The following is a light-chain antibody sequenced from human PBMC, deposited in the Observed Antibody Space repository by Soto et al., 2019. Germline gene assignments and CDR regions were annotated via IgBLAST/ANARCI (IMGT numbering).Light chain of an antibody. CDR1: QSVGSY. V-gene: IGKV3D-15*01. CDR2: GAS. CDR3: QQYTNCPLT. Sequence: EIVMTQSPATLSVSPGEGATLSCRASQSVGSYLAWYQQKPGQSPRLLIYGASTRATGIPARFSGRGSGTHFTLTISSLQSEDFAVYYCQQYTNCPLTFGGGTKVEIK. J-gene: IGKJ4*01.